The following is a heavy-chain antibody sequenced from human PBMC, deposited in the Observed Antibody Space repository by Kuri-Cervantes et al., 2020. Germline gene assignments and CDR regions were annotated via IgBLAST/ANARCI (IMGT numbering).Heavy chain of an antibody. Sequence: SLKISCAASGFTFDDYAMHWVRQAPGKGLEWVSGISWNSGSIGYADSVKGRFTISRDNAKNSLYLQMNSLRAEDTALYYCARGYSYDYYYYGMDVWGQGTTVTVSS. V-gene: IGHV3-9*01. CDR3: ARGYSYDYYYYGMDV. CDR1: GFTFDDYA. J-gene: IGHJ6*02. CDR2: ISWNSGSI. D-gene: IGHD5-18*01.